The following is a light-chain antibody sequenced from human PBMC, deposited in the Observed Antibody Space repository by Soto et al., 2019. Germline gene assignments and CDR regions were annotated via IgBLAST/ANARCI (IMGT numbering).Light chain of an antibody. V-gene: IGKV1-39*01. J-gene: IGKJ1*01. CDR3: QQSFGTTWT. CDR1: QTILTY. Sequence: DIQMTQSPSSLSASVGDTVTITCRASQTILTYLNWYQQKLGKAPKLLIYAASSLQSGVPSRFSGGGSATDFTLTISSLQPEDFATYYCQQSFGTTWTFGRGTKVDIK. CDR2: AAS.